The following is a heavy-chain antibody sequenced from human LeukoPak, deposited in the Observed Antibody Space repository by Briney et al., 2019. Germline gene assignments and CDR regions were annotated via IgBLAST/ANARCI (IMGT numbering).Heavy chain of an antibody. J-gene: IGHJ3*02. CDR2: IYYTGST. V-gene: IGHV4-39*07. CDR1: GGSISGSSYY. D-gene: IGHD3-22*01. CDR3: ATHSSGYDSGNDAFDI. Sequence: SETLSLTCTVSGGSISGSSYYWGRIRQPPGKGLEWIGTIYYTGSTYYNPSLKSRVTISVDTSKNRFSLKLSSVTAADTAVYYCATHSSGYDSGNDAFDIWGQGTMVTVSS.